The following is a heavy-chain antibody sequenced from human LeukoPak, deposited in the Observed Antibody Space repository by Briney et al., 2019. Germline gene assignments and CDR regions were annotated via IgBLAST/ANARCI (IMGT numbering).Heavy chain of an antibody. CDR1: GGSISSSSYY. CDR3: ARDIGIAVAGMFDP. J-gene: IGHJ5*02. V-gene: IGHV4-39*07. CDR2: IYHSGST. D-gene: IGHD6-19*01. Sequence: SETLSLTCTVSGGSISSSSYYWGWIRQPPGKGLEWIGSIYHSGSTYYNPSLKSRVTISVDTSKNQFSLKLSSVTAADTAVYYCARDIGIAVAGMFDPWGQGTLVTVSS.